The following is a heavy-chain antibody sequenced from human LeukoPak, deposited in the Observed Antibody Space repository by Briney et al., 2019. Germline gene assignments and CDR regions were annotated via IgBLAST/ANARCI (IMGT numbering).Heavy chain of an antibody. Sequence: KPSETLSLTCTVSGGSISSYYWSWIRQPPGKGLEWIGYIYYSGSTNYNPSLKSRVTISVDTSKNQFSLKLSSVTAADTAVYYCATGSGGYYYYMDVWGKGTTVTISS. CDR2: IYYSGST. J-gene: IGHJ6*03. CDR1: GGSISSYY. V-gene: IGHV4-59*01. D-gene: IGHD3-10*01. CDR3: ATGSGGYYYYMDV.